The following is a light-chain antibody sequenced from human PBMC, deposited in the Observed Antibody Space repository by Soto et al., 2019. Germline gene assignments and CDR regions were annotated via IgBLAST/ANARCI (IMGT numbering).Light chain of an antibody. J-gene: IGKJ4*01. CDR1: QTIGRNY. V-gene: IGKV3-20*01. CDR2: GTS. CDR3: QQYASSPLLT. Sequence: EIVLTQSPGTLSLSPGETATLSCRASQTIGRNYLAWYQQKPGQAPRLLIFGTSTRATGIPDRFSGSGSGTDFTLSISRLEPEDFAVYYCQQYASSPLLTFGGGTKVDNK.